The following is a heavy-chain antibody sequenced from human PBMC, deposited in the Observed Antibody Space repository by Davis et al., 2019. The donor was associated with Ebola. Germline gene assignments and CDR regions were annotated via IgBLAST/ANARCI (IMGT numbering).Heavy chain of an antibody. CDR3: ARVSIVVVVAASRPYNWLDP. D-gene: IGHD2-15*01. V-gene: IGHV1-18*01. CDR1: GYTFTSYG. J-gene: IGHJ5*02. Sequence: ASAKVSCKASGYTFTSYGISWVRQAPGQGLEWMGWISAYNGNTNYAQKLQGRVTMTTDTSTNTAYMELRSLRSDDTAVYYCARVSIVVVVAASRPYNWLDPWGQGTLVTVSS. CDR2: ISAYNGNT.